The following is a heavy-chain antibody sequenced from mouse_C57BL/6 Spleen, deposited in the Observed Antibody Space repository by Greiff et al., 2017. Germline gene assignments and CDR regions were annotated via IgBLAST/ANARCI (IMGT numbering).Heavy chain of an antibody. J-gene: IGHJ3*01. Sequence: QVQLKQSGPELVKPGASVKLSCKASGYTFTSYDINWVKQRPGQGLEWIGWIYPRDGSTKYNEKFKGKATLTVDTSSSTAYMELHSLTSEDSAVYFCARRGGNYWFAYWGQGTLVTVSA. CDR2: IYPRDGST. CDR3: ARRGGNYWFAY. CDR1: GYTFTSYD. D-gene: IGHD2-1*01. V-gene: IGHV1-85*01.